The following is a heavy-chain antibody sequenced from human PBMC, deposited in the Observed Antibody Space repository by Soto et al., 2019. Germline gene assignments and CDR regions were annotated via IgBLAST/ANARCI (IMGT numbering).Heavy chain of an antibody. CDR3: ASNNHRGDYNKYAPTY. J-gene: IGHJ4*02. D-gene: IGHD4-4*01. CDR1: GFTFSNYW. V-gene: IGHV3-7*03. Sequence: GGSLRLSCAVSGFTFSNYWMSWVRQAPGKGLEWVANIKEDGSDKYYLDSVKGRFAISRDNAKNSLYLQMNSLRAEDTAIYYCASNNHRGDYNKYAPTYWGPGTLVTVSS. CDR2: IKEDGSDK.